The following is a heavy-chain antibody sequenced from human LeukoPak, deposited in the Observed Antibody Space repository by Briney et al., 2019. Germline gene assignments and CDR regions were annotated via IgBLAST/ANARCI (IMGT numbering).Heavy chain of an antibody. CDR3: AKDFISGDGKWEVDY. CDR2: ISGSGGNT. Sequence: PGGSLRLSCAASGFTFRTYAMSWVRQAPGKGLEWVSAISGSGGNTYYADSVQGRFTISRDNSKNTLYLQMNSLSAEDSAMYYCAKDFISGDGKWEVDYWGQGTLVTVPS. D-gene: IGHD7-27*01. CDR1: GFTFRTYA. V-gene: IGHV3-23*01. J-gene: IGHJ4*02.